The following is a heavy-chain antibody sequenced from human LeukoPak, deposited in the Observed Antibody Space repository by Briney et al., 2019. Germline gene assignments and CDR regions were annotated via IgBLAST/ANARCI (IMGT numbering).Heavy chain of an antibody. V-gene: IGHV3-30*04. Sequence: GGSLRLSCTASGFTFINYSMNWVRQAPGKGLEWVAVISYDGSNKYYADSVKGRFTISRDDPKNTLYLQMNSLRTEDTAVYYCAREVGSYRLPLYYYYMDVWGKGTTVTISS. J-gene: IGHJ6*03. CDR1: GFTFINYS. D-gene: IGHD3-16*02. CDR3: AREVGSYRLPLYYYYMDV. CDR2: ISYDGSNK.